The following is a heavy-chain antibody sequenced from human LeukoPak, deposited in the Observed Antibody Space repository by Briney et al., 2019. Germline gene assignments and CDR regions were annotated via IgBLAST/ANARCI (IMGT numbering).Heavy chain of an antibody. CDR3: TRDSGTAYAMDV. CDR1: GFSFSNYN. Sequence: GGSLRLSCDASGFSFSNYNMNWVRQAPGGGLEWLSYIHVGGTIIYSADSVKGRFTIPRDNAKSSLYLQMNSLRAEDTAVYYCTRDSGTAYAMDVWGQGTTVTVS. CDR2: IHVGGTII. V-gene: IGHV3-48*01. D-gene: IGHD2-21*01. J-gene: IGHJ6*02.